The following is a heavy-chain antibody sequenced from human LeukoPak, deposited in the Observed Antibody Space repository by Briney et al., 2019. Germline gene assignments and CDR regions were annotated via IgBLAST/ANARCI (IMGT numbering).Heavy chain of an antibody. CDR1: GGSISSYY. J-gene: IGHJ6*02. D-gene: IGHD3-3*01. CDR3: ARHLKRTYYDFWSGYEPHYYYYGMDV. CDR2: IYYSGST. V-gene: IGHV4-59*08. Sequence: KSSETLSLTCTVSGGSISSYYWSWIRQPPGKGLEWSGDIYYSGSTNYNPSLRSRVTISVATSKTQFSLKLSSVTAADTAVYYCARHLKRTYYDFWSGYEPHYYYYGMDVWGQGTTVTVSS.